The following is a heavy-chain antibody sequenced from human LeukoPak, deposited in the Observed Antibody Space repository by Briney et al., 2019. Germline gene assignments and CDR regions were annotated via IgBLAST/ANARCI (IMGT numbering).Heavy chain of an antibody. Sequence: GGSLRLSCAASGLTFSNAWMAWVRQPPGKGLEWVGRIKSKTEGGTTDYAAPVKGRFTISRDDSKNTLYLQMNSLNTEDTAVYYRTTDSLAQACAWGQGTLVTVSS. CDR3: TTDSLAQACA. V-gene: IGHV3-15*01. D-gene: IGHD2-15*01. J-gene: IGHJ5*02. CDR1: GLTFSNAW. CDR2: IKSKTEGGTT.